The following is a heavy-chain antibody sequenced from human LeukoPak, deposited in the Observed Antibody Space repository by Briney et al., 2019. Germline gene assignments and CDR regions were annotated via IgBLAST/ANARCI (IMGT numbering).Heavy chain of an antibody. CDR1: GYTFTSYD. D-gene: IGHD6-19*01. J-gene: IGHJ6*03. Sequence: VASVKVCCKASGYTFTSYDINWVRQATGQGLEWMGWMNPKSGNTGYAQKFQGRVTMTRNTSISTAYMELSSLRSEDAAVYYCARAEGIAVAVRSYYYYYYMDVWGKGTTVTISS. CDR3: ARAEGIAVAVRSYYYYYYMDV. CDR2: MNPKSGNT. V-gene: IGHV1-8*01.